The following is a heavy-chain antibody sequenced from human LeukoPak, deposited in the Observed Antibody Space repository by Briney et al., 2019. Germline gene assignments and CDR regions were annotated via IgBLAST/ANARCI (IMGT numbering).Heavy chain of an antibody. J-gene: IGHJ4*02. V-gene: IGHV1-18*01. CDR3: ARARSIVVPAIIDC. CDR2: ISAYNGNT. Sequence: GASVKVSCKASGYPFSSYGISWVRQAPGQGLEWMGWISAYNGNTHYAQKLQGRVTMTTDTSTSAAYMELRSLRSDDTAVYYCARARSIVVPAIIDCWGQGTLVTVSS. CDR1: GYPFSSYG. D-gene: IGHD2-2*01.